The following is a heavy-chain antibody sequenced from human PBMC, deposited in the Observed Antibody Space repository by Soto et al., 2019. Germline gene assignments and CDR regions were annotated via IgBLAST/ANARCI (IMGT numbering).Heavy chain of an antibody. Sequence: GSLRLSCAASGFTFSSYAMSWVRQAPGKGLKWISSISGSGTSTYYADSVKGRFTISRDNSKNTMYLQMNSLRAEDTALYFCAKENTPDYGDYVDYWGQGTLV. CDR2: ISGSGTST. D-gene: IGHD4-17*01. J-gene: IGHJ4*02. CDR1: GFTFSSYA. V-gene: IGHV3-23*01. CDR3: AKENTPDYGDYVDY.